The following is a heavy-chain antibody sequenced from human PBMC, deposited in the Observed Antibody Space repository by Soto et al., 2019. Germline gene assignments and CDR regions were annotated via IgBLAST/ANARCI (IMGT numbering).Heavy chain of an antibody. CDR2: ISGSGGST. J-gene: IGHJ4*02. D-gene: IGHD3-3*01. CDR3: ATSGTIFGVVIPLYFDY. Sequence: VQLVESGGGVVQPGGSLRLSCAASGFTFSSYAMSWVRQAPGKGLEWVSAISGSGGSTYYADSVKGRFTISRDNSKNTLYLQMNSLRAEDTAVYYCATSGTIFGVVIPLYFDYWGQGTLVTVSS. CDR1: GFTFSSYA. V-gene: IGHV3-23*04.